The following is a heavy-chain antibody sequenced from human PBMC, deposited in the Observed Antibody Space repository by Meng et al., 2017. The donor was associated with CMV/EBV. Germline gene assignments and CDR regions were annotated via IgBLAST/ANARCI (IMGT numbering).Heavy chain of an antibody. CDR1: GFTSSSYG. CDR3: AKDYTRSRTGIIPGN. J-gene: IGHJ4*02. CDR2: IRYDGSNK. Sequence: GGSLRPSCAASGFTSSSYGMHWVRQAPGKGLEWVAFIRYDGSNKYYADSVKGRFTISRDNSKNTLYLQMNSLRAEDTAVYYCAKDYTRSRTGIIPGNWGQGTLVTVSS. D-gene: IGHD1-14*01. V-gene: IGHV3-30*02.